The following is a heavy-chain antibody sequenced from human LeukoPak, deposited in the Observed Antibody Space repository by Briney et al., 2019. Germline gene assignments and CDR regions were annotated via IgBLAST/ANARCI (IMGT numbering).Heavy chain of an antibody. CDR1: GFTFSSYG. J-gene: IGHJ2*01. V-gene: IGHV3-30*02. D-gene: IGHD6-13*01. CDR3: PKDSEARRISWYSHFAL. CDR2: IRYDGSSK. Sequence: GGSLRLSCAASGFTFSSYGMHWVRQAPGKGLEWVAFIRYDGSSKYYADSVKGRFTISRDNSKNTLDLQMNSLRAEDTALYYCPKDSEARRISWYSHFALWGRGPLATVPS.